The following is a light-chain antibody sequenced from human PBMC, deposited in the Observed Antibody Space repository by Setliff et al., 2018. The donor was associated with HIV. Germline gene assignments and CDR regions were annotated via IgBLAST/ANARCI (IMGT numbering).Light chain of an antibody. J-gene: IGKJ4*01. CDR2: WAS. CDR1: QSVLHSSNKKNY. Sequence: DIVMTQSPDSLAVSLGEKATINCKSSQSVLHSSNKKNYLVWYQQKPGQPPRVLISWASTRESGVPDRFSGSGSGTEFTLTISSLQAEDVALYYCQQYIITPLTGGGGTKVDIK. CDR3: QQYIITPLT. V-gene: IGKV4-1*01.